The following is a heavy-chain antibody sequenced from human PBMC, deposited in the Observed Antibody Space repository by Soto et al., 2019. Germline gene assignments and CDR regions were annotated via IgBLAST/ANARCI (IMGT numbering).Heavy chain of an antibody. CDR1: GGTFSSYT. D-gene: IGHD2-2*01. Sequence: ASVKVSCKASGGTFSSYTISWVRQAPGQGLEWMGRIIPILGIANYAQKFQGRVTITADKSTSTAYMELSSLRSEDTAVYYCARDLLGYCSSTSCYSPAESGIEEYYYYMDVWGKGTTVTVSS. CDR3: ARDLLGYCSSTSCYSPAESGIEEYYYYMDV. CDR2: IIPILGIA. V-gene: IGHV1-69*04. J-gene: IGHJ6*03.